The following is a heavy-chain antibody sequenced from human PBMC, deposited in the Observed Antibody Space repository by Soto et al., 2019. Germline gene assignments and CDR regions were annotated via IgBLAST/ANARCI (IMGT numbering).Heavy chain of an antibody. CDR2: INHSGST. D-gene: IGHD3-22*01. Sequence: SETLSLTCAVYGGSFSGYYWSWIRQPPGKGLEWIGEINHSGSTNYNPSLKSRVTISVDTSKNQFSLKLSSVTAADTAVYYCARGPRPYYYDSSGTGHFQHWGQGTLVTVSS. V-gene: IGHV4-34*01. CDR1: GGSFSGYY. CDR3: ARGPRPYYYDSSGTGHFQH. J-gene: IGHJ1*01.